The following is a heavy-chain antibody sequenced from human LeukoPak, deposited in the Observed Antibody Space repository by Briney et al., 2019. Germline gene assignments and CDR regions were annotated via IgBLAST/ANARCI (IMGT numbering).Heavy chain of an antibody. CDR2: IYSSGST. D-gene: IGHD2-8*02. J-gene: IGHJ4*02. V-gene: IGHV4-4*07. Sequence: SETLSLTCTVSGGSINSYYWSWIRQPAGKGLEWIGRIYSSGSTNYNPSLKSRVSMSVDTSKNQFSLKLTSVTAADTAVYYCARDSSGGPFDYWGQGTLVTVSS. CDR3: ARDSSGGPFDY. CDR1: GGSINSYY.